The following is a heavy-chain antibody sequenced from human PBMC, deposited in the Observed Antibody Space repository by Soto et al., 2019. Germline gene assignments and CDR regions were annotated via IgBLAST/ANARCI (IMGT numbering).Heavy chain of an antibody. D-gene: IGHD3-3*01. CDR1: GFTFSSYA. J-gene: IGHJ5*02. CDR2: ISYDGSNK. Sequence: QVQLVESGGGVVQPGRSLRLSCAASGFTFSSYAMHWVRQAPGKGLEWVAVISYDGSNKYYADSVKGRFTISRDNSKNTLYLQMNSLRAEDTAVYYCAREGTITMFGVGLNWFDPWGQGTLVTVSS. CDR3: AREGTITMFGVGLNWFDP. V-gene: IGHV3-30-3*01.